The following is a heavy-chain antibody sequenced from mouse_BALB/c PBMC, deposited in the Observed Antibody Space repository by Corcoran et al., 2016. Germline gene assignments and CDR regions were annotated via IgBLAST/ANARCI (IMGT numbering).Heavy chain of an antibody. V-gene: IGHV8-12*01. Sequence: QVTLKESGPGILQPSQTLSLTCSFSGFSLSTSGMGVSWIRQPSGKGLEWLAHIYWDDDKRYNPSLKSRLTISQDTSRNQVFLTITSVDTADTATYYCARRDYDYDLGYARDYWGQGTSATVSS. CDR3: ARRDYDYDLGYARDY. D-gene: IGHD2-4*01. CDR2: IYWDDDK. CDR1: GFSLSTSGMG. J-gene: IGHJ4*01.